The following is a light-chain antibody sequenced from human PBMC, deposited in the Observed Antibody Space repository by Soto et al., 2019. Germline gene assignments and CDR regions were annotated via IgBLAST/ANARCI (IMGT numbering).Light chain of an antibody. CDR3: SSYTTSTTYV. V-gene: IGLV2-14*03. Sequence: QSALTQPASVSGPPGQSIAISCTGTSSDVGAYNYVSWFQQHPGKAPKLMIYDVGSRPSGVSNRFSGSKSGNTASLTISGLQAEDEADYYCSSYTTSTTYVFGTGTKVTVL. CDR1: SSDVGAYNY. CDR2: DVG. J-gene: IGLJ1*01.